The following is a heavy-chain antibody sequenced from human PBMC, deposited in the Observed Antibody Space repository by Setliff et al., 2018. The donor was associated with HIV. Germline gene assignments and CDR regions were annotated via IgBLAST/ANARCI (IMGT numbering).Heavy chain of an antibody. J-gene: IGHJ3*02. V-gene: IGHV4-39*01. CDR2: INHSGST. Sequence: SETLSLTCTVSGGSISSSNNYWGWIRQPPGKGLEWIGEINHSGSTNYNPSLKSRVTISEDTSKNQFSLKLNSVTAADTAVYYCARQQWLGAFDIWGQGTMVTVSS. D-gene: IGHD6-19*01. CDR3: ARQQWLGAFDI. CDR1: GGSISSSNNY.